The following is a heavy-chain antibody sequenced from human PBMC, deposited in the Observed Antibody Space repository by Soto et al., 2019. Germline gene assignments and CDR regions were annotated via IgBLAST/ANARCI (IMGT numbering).Heavy chain of an antibody. CDR2: ISAYTGKA. CDR1: GYVYISYG. Sequence: QVQLVQSGPEVKKPGASVKVSCKTSGYVYISYGISWVRQAPGHGLEWVGWISAYTGKADYAQKFQGRVTMTTDTSTSTAYMELRSLRADDTAVYYCARGDGYGRVDWFDPWGQGTLVTVSS. CDR3: ARGDGYGRVDWFDP. V-gene: IGHV1-18*04. D-gene: IGHD5-18*01. J-gene: IGHJ5*02.